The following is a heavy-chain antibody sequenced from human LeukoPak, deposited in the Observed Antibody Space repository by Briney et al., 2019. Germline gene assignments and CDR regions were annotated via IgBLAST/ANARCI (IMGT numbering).Heavy chain of an antibody. V-gene: IGHV1-46*03. D-gene: IGHD1-1*01. CDR3: ARGKLERRSRRYFDY. J-gene: IGHJ4*02. Sequence: ASVKVSCKASGYTFTSYYMHWVRQAPGQGLEWMGIINPSGGSTSYAQKFQGRVTMTRDTSTSTVYMELSSLISEDTAVYYCARGKLERRSRRYFDYCGQGTLVTVSS. CDR1: GYTFTSYY. CDR2: INPSGGST.